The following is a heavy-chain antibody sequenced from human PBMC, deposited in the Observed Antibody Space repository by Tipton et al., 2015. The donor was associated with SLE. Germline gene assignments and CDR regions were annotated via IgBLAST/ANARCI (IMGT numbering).Heavy chain of an antibody. J-gene: IGHJ4*02. CDR1: GFTFSSYS. V-gene: IGHV3-48*04. CDR2: ISSSGSTI. D-gene: IGHD3-10*01. CDR3: ARELGFPLDY. Sequence: SLRLSCAASGFTFSSYSMNWVRQAPGKGLEWVSYISSSGSTIYYADSVKGRFTISRDNAKNSLYLQMNSLRAEDTAVYYCARELGFPLDYWGQGTLVTVSS.